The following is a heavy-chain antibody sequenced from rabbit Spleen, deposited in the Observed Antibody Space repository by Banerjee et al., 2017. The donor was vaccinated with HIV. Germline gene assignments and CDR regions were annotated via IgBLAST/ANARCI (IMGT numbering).Heavy chain of an antibody. D-gene: IGHD1-1*01. CDR3: ARVDVGGNWIYRL. V-gene: IGHV1S45*01. Sequence: QEQLEESGGDLVKPEGSLTLTCTASGFSFSSGYDMCWVRQAPGKGLEWIGYIYSGIDCTYYANWAKGRFTISKTSSTTVTLQMTSLTAADTATYFCARVDVGGNWIYRLWGPGTLVTVS. CDR2: IYSGIDCT. J-gene: IGHJ4*01. CDR1: GFSFSSGYD.